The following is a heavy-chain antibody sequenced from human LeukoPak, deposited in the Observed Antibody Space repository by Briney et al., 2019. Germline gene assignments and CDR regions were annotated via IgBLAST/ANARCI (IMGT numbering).Heavy chain of an antibody. Sequence: VASVKVSCKVSGYTLTELSMHWVRQAPGKGLEWMGGFDPEDGETIYAQKFQGRVTMTEDTSTDTAYMELSSLRSEDTAVYYCSTAPRYCSSPSCYDPKFDYWGQEPLVTVSS. CDR1: GYTLTELS. CDR2: FDPEDGET. D-gene: IGHD2-2*01. J-gene: IGHJ4*02. CDR3: STAPRYCSSPSCYDPKFDY. V-gene: IGHV1-24*01.